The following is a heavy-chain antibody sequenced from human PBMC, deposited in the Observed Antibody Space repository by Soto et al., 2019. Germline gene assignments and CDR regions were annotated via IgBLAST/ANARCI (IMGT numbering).Heavy chain of an antibody. D-gene: IGHD5-12*01. V-gene: IGHV1-2*04. CDR2: INPNGGVT. J-gene: IGHJ6*03. CDR3: ARESGGATATLDYYYFYMDV. CDR1: GDSFNDYY. Sequence: QVQLVQSGAEVRKPGASVTVSCRSSGDSFNDYYIHWVRQAPGQGFERMGWINPNGGVTKYAQKFQGWVSMNRDTSIRTVYMQLSRLRSDDTAVYYGARESGGATATLDYYYFYMDVWGTGTTVTVSS.